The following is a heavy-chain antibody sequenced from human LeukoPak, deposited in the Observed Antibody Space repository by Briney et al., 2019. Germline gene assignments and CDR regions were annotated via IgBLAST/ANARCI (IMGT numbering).Heavy chain of an antibody. CDR3: ARTTYDSSGYYLGDY. J-gene: IGHJ4*02. D-gene: IGHD3-22*01. V-gene: IGHV1-69*13. CDR2: IIPIFGTA. CDR1: GGTLSSYA. Sequence: ASVKVSCKASGGTLSSYAISWVRQAPGQGLEWMGGIIPIFGTANYAQKFQGRVTITADESTSTAYMELSSLRSEDTAVYYCARTTYDSSGYYLGDYWGQGTLVTVSS.